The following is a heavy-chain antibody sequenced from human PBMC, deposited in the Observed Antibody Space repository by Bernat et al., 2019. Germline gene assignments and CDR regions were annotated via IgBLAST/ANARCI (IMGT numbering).Heavy chain of an antibody. J-gene: IGHJ6*03. CDR3: ARAQHPIIVVVTPGMDV. Sequence: EVQLGESGGGLVQPGGCLRLSCAASGLPFSSYWMHWVRQAPGKGGVWVSRINSDGSSTSYADSVKGRVNISRDNAQNTQYLQMKRLRAEHTAVYYFARAQHPIIVVVTPGMDVWGRETSFPFSS. CDR2: INSDGSST. V-gene: IGHV3-74*01. CDR1: GLPFSSYW. D-gene: IGHD3-22*01.